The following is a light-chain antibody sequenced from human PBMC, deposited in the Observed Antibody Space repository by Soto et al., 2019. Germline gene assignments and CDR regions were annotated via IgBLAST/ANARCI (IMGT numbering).Light chain of an antibody. J-gene: IGKJ1*01. CDR1: QGISNY. V-gene: IGKV1-27*01. CDR2: AAS. CDR3: QKYDSAPWT. Sequence: EIQMTQSPSCLSASVGDRVTITCRASQGISNYLAWYQQKPGKVPKLLISAASTLQSGVPSRLSGSGSGTEFTLIINSLQPEDVATYYCQKYDSAPWTFGQGTKVEIK.